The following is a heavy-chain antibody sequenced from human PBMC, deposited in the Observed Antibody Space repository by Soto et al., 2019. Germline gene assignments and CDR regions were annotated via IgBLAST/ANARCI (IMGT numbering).Heavy chain of an antibody. CDR2: INIDGSST. Sequence: AGSLRLSCAASGITFSSYWMHWVRQAPGKGLVWVSRINIDGSSTSYADSVKGRFTISSDNAKNTLYLQMNSLRVEDTAVYYCARGRGYCSGSSCYVDFWGQGTLVTVSS. V-gene: IGHV3-74*01. CDR3: ARGRGYCSGSSCYVDF. D-gene: IGHD2-15*01. J-gene: IGHJ4*02. CDR1: GITFSSYW.